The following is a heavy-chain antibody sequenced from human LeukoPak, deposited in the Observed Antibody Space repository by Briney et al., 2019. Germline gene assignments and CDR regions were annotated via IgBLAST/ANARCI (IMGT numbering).Heavy chain of an antibody. Sequence: GGSLRLSCAASGFTFSSYAMSWVRQAPGKGQEWVSAISGSGGSTYYADSVKGRFTISRDNSKNTLYLQMNSLRAEDTAVYYCAKNRRWLQFCEFDYWGQGTLVTVSS. J-gene: IGHJ4*02. CDR2: ISGSGGST. CDR1: GFTFSSYA. D-gene: IGHD5-24*01. V-gene: IGHV3-23*01. CDR3: AKNRRWLQFCEFDY.